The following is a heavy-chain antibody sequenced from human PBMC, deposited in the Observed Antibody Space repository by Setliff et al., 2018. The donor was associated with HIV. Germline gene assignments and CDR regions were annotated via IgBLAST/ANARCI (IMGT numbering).Heavy chain of an antibody. Sequence: LRLSCAASGFTFSSHGMHWVRQAPGKGLEWVAVIYYDGSNKYYADSVKGRFTISRDNSKNTLYLQINSLRAEDTAVYYCARDRLHYYDSSVYYYGAPFDIWGQGTMVTVSS. CDR2: IYYDGSNK. J-gene: IGHJ3*02. D-gene: IGHD3-22*01. CDR3: ARDRLHYYDSSVYYYGAPFDI. CDR1: GFTFSSHG. V-gene: IGHV3-30*03.